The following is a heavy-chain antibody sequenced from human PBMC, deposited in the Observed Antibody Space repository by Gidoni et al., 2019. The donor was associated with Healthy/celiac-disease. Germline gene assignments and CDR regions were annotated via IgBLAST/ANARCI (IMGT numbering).Heavy chain of an antibody. J-gene: IGHJ4*02. D-gene: IGHD3-22*01. CDR2: ISGSGGST. V-gene: IGHV3-23*01. CDR1: GFTFSSYA. Sequence: EVQLLESGGGLVQPGGSLRLSCAASGFTFSSYAMSWVRQAPGKGLEWVSAISGSGGSTYYADSVKGRFTISRDNSKNTLYLQMNSLRAEDTAVYYCAKDGDYYDSSGYPAFPFDYWGQGTLVTVSS. CDR3: AKDGDYYDSSGYPAFPFDY.